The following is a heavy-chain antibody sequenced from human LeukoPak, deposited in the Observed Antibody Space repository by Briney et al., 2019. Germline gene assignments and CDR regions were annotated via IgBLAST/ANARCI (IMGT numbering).Heavy chain of an antibody. V-gene: IGHV3-30-3*01. Sequence: GGSLRLSCAASGFTFSSYAMHWVRQAPGKGLEWVAVISYDGSNKYYADSVKGRFTISRDNPKNTLYLQMNSLRAEDTAVYYCASSSYCSSTSCRKHYYYGRDVWGQGTTVTVSS. CDR1: GFTFSSYA. CDR2: ISYDGSNK. CDR3: ASSSYCSSTSCRKHYYYGRDV. D-gene: IGHD2-2*01. J-gene: IGHJ6*02.